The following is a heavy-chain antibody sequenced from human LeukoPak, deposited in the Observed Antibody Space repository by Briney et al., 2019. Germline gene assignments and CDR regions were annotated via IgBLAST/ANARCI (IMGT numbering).Heavy chain of an antibody. D-gene: IGHD6-19*01. V-gene: IGHV3-7*01. CDR2: IKQDGSEK. CDR3: ARGAAVAVSLVGY. Sequence: PGGSLRLSCAASGFTFSSYWMSWVRQAPGKGLEWVANIKQDGSEKYYVDSVKGRFTISRDNAKNSLYLQMNSLRAEDTAVYYCARGAAVAVSLVGYWGQGTLVTVSS. CDR1: GFTFSSYW. J-gene: IGHJ4*02.